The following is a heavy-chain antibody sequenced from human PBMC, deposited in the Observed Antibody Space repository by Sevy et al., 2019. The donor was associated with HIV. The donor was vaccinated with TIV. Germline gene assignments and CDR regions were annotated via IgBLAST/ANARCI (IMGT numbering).Heavy chain of an antibody. Sequence: GSLRLSCAASGFTFSDYYMIWIRQAPGKGLEWVSYIRSSGFTMYYADSVKGRFTISRDNAKNSLYLQMNSLRAEDTAVYYCARDYGGAAGFFDYWGQGILVTVSS. V-gene: IGHV3-11*01. CDR3: ARDYGGAAGFFDY. D-gene: IGHD6-13*01. J-gene: IGHJ4*02. CDR1: GFTFSDYY. CDR2: IRSSGFTM.